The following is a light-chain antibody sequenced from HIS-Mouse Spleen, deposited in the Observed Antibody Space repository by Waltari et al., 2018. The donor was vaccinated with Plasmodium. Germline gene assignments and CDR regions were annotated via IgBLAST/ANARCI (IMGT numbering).Light chain of an antibody. CDR1: PFPTQY. V-gene: IGLV3-25*03. CDR2: KDS. J-gene: IGLJ2*01. Sequence: SYELTQPPSVSVYPGQTPRITCPGDPFPTQYAYWYQQKSGQAPVLGIYKDSERPSGIPERFSGSSSGTTVTLTISGVQAEDEADYYCQSADSSGTYRVFGGGTKLTVL. CDR3: QSADSSGTYRV.